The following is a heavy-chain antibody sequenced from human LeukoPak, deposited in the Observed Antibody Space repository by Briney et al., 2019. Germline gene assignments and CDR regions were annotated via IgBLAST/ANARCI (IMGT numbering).Heavy chain of an antibody. D-gene: IGHD6-6*01. Sequence: GGSLRLSCAASGFTFRTYSIIWVRQAPGKGLEWVSHIGGSGSFIYYTDSVKGRFTISRDNAKNSVFLQMNSLRAEDTAVYYCAKSSIAARPWTFDYWGQGTLVTVSS. CDR1: GFTFRTYS. V-gene: IGHV3-48*01. CDR2: IGGSGSFI. CDR3: AKSSIAARPWTFDY. J-gene: IGHJ4*02.